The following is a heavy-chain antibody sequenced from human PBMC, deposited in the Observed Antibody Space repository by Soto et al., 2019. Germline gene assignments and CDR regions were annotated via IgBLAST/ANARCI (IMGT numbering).Heavy chain of an antibody. CDR2: IYHSGST. CDR1: GGSISSGGYS. V-gene: IGHV4-30-2*01. CDR3: ASQKVKGYYGMDV. Sequence: RASETLSLPCAVSGGSISSGGYSWSWIRQPPGKGLEWIGYIYHSGSTYYNPSLKSRVTISVDRSKNQFSLKLSSVTAADTAVYYCASQKVKGYYGMDVWGQGTTVTVSS. J-gene: IGHJ6*02.